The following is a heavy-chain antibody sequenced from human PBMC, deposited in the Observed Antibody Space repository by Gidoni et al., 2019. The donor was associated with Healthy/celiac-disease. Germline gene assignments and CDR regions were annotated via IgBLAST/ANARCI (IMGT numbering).Heavy chain of an antibody. D-gene: IGHD5-12*01. V-gene: IGHV4-34*01. J-gene: IGHJ4*02. CDR1: GGSFSGYY. CDR2: INHSGST. Sequence: QVQLQQWGAGLLKPSETLSLTCAVYGGSFSGYYWSWIRQPPGKGLEWIGEINHSGSTNYNPSLKSRVTISVDTSKNQFSLKLSSVTAADTAVYYCARVRDHRHMPRRYSGSAREYYFDYWGQGTLVTVSS. CDR3: ARVRDHRHMPRRYSGSAREYYFDY.